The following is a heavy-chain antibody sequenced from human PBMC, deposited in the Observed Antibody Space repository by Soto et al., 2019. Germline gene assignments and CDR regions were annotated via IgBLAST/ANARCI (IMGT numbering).Heavy chain of an antibody. V-gene: IGHV4-34*01. Sequence: SETLSLTCAVYGGSFSGYYWSWTRQPPGKGLEWIGEINHSGSTNYNPSLKSRVTISVDTSKNQFSLKLSSVTAADTAVYYCARAAAGDLRYYGMDVWGQGTTVTVSS. J-gene: IGHJ6*02. CDR1: GGSFSGYY. CDR3: ARAAAGDLRYYGMDV. CDR2: INHSGST. D-gene: IGHD7-27*01.